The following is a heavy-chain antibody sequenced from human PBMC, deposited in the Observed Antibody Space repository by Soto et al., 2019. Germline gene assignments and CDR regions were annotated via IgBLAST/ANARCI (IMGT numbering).Heavy chain of an antibody. CDR3: ARQRITMVRGVEYFDY. J-gene: IGHJ4*02. V-gene: IGHV4-59*08. CDR2: FSYRGST. D-gene: IGHD3-10*01. CDR1: GDSISNYY. Sequence: SETLSLTCTVSGDSISNYYWSWIRQPPGKGLEWIGYFSYRGSTNYNPSLKSRVTISVDTSKNQFSLKLSSVTAADTAVYYCARQRITMVRGVEYFDYWGQGTLVTVSS.